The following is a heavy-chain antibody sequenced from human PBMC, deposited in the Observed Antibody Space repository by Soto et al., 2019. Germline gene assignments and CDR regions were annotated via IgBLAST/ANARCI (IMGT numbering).Heavy chain of an antibody. CDR2: ISGSGGST. J-gene: IGHJ5*02. CDR1: GFTFSSYA. CDR3: AKGCSRSCYVWFDP. D-gene: IGHD6-13*01. Sequence: GGSLRLSCAASGFTFSSYAMSWVRQAPGKGLEWVSAISGSGGSTYYADSVKGRFTISRDNSKNTLYLQMNSPRAEDTAGYYCAKGCSRSCYVWFDPWGQGNPVTVSS. V-gene: IGHV3-23*01.